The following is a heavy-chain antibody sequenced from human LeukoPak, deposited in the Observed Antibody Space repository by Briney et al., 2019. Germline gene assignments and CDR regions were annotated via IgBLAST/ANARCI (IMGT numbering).Heavy chain of an antibody. CDR3: ARGHCSGGRCYSDAFDI. D-gene: IGHD2-15*01. CDR2: IYHSGST. CDR1: GYSTSSGYY. V-gene: IGHV4-38-2*01. J-gene: IGHJ3*02. Sequence: SETLSLTCAVSGYSTSSGYYWGWIRQPPGNGLEWIGSIYHSGSTYYNPSLKSRVTISVGTSKNQFSLKLSSVTAADTAVYYCARGHCSGGRCYSDAFDIWGQGTMVTVSS.